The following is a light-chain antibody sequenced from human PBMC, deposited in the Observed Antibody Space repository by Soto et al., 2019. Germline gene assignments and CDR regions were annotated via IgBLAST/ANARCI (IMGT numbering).Light chain of an antibody. CDR1: SSDVGGYNY. CDR3: SSYTSSTFYV. Sequence: QSVLTQPASVSGSPGQSITISCTGTSSDVGGYNYASWYQQHPGKAPKLMIYEVSNRPSGVSNRFSGSKSGNTASLTISGLQAEDEADYYCSSYTSSTFYVFGTGTKVTVL. V-gene: IGLV2-14*01. J-gene: IGLJ1*01. CDR2: EVS.